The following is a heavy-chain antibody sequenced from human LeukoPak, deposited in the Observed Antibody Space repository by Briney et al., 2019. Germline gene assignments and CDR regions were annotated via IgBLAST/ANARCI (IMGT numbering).Heavy chain of an antibody. Sequence: ASVKVSCKASGYTFTGYSMYWVRQAPGQGLEWMGWINPNTGGTNYAQKFQGRVTMTRDTSISTAYMELRRLRSDDSAIYYCAPSDVYYLDYWGQGTLVTVSS. D-gene: IGHD3-10*02. J-gene: IGHJ4*02. CDR3: APSDVYYLDY. CDR1: GYTFTGYS. V-gene: IGHV1-2*02. CDR2: INPNTGGT.